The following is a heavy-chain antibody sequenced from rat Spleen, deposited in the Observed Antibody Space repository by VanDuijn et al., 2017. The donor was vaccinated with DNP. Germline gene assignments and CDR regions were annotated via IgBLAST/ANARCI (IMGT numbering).Heavy chain of an antibody. Sequence: QVQLQQSGGELAKPGSSVKISCKASGYTFTSYYISWIKQTTGQGLEFIGYINTGSGGPNYNEKFKGKATLTVDKSSTKAFMPLSSLTPDDSAVYYCVRDYRSYGFAYWGQGTLVTVSS. J-gene: IGHJ3*01. D-gene: IGHD1-2*01. CDR3: VRDYRSYGFAY. V-gene: IGHV1-43*01. CDR2: INTGSGGP. CDR1: GYTFTSYY.